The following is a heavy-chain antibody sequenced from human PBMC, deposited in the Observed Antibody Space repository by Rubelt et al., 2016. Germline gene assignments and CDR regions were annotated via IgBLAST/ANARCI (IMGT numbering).Heavy chain of an antibody. CDR3: ARGDCSGCSCYYFDY. V-gene: IGHV1-3*01. J-gene: IGHJ4*02. CDR1: GYTFTSYA. Sequence: QVQLVQSGAEVKKPGASVKVSCKASGYTFTSYAMHWVRQAPGQRLEWMGWINAGNGNTKYSQKFEGVVAMTRETAASTADMEVSSLRSEDTAVYYCARGDCSGCSCYYFDYWGQGTLVTVSS. CDR2: INAGNGNT. D-gene: IGHD2-15*01.